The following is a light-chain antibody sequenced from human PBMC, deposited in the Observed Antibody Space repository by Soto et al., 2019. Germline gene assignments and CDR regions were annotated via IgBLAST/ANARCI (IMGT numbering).Light chain of an antibody. V-gene: IGKV3-11*01. CDR2: DES. CDR1: QSVSSY. CDR3: QQRSNWHPIT. Sequence: IVLTHAPGTLSFSPGEIATLSCGASQSVSSYLAWYQQKPGQAPRLLIYDESNRATGIPARFSGSGSGTDFTLTISSLEPEDFAVYYCQQRSNWHPITFGQGTRLEIK. J-gene: IGKJ5*01.